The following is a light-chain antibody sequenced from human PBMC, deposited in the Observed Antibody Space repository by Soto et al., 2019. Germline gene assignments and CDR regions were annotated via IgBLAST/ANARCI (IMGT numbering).Light chain of an antibody. V-gene: IGKV1-5*03. CDR1: QSINNW. J-gene: IGKJ1*01. CDR3: QQYNRYSWT. Sequence: DIQMTQSPSTLSASVGDRVTITCRASQSINNWLAWYQQKPRKAPKLLIYKASILESGVPSRFSGSGSGTEFTLTINSLQPDDFATYYCQQYNRYSWTFSQGTNVEIK. CDR2: KAS.